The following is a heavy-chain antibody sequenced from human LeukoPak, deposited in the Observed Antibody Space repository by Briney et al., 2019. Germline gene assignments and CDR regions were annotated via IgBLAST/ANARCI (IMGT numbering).Heavy chain of an antibody. CDR3: AKGLYSGSYDGFDS. CDR1: GFTFRSYA. J-gene: IGHJ4*02. Sequence: GGSLRLSCAASGFTFRSYAMSWVRQAPGKGLEWASVISGSGGSTYCADSVKGRFTISRDNSKNTLYLQMNSLRAEDTAVYYCAKGLYSGSYDGFDSWGQGALVTVSS. CDR2: ISGSGGST. D-gene: IGHD1-26*01. V-gene: IGHV3-23*01.